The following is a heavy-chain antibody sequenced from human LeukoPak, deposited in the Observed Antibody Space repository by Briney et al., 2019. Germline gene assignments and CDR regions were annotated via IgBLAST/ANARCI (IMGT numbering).Heavy chain of an antibody. CDR3: ATTYCSDGSCYWFSLDY. D-gene: IGHD2-15*01. J-gene: IGHJ4*02. Sequence: ASVKVTCKCSGYTFANYGISWVRQAPGQGLEWMGCIGAKNGNTKYAQMFQGTDTMTTATSTSTAYMELRNLTSDDTAVYYCATTYCSDGSCYWFSLDYWGQGTLVTVSS. CDR1: GYTFANYG. V-gene: IGHV1-18*01. CDR2: IGAKNGNT.